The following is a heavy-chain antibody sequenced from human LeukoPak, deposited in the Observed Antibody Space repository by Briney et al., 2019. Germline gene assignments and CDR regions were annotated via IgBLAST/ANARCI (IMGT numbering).Heavy chain of an antibody. V-gene: IGHV3-15*01. Sequence: PGGSLRLSCAASGFTFSNAWMSWVRQAPGKGLEWVGRIKSKTDGGTTDYAAPVKGRFTISRDDSKNTLYLQMNSLKTEDTAVYYCTTAHSDYYDLVGYYYGMDVWGQGTTVTVSS. CDR2: IKSKTDGGTT. CDR1: GFTFSNAW. J-gene: IGHJ6*02. D-gene: IGHD3-22*01. CDR3: TTAHSDYYDLVGYYYGMDV.